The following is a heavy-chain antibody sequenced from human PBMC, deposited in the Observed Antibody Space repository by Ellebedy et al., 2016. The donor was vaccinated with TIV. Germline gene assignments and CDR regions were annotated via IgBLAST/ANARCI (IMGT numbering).Heavy chain of an antibody. CDR1: GGTFSSYA. Sequence: SVKVSXXASGGTFSSYAISWVRQAPGQGLEWMGGIIPIFGTANYAQKFQGRVTITADESTSTAYMELSSLRSEDTAVYYCAREKITISGVVPYVGGMDVWGQGTTVTVSS. CDR2: IIPIFGTA. J-gene: IGHJ6*02. CDR3: AREKITISGVVPYVGGMDV. V-gene: IGHV1-69*13. D-gene: IGHD3-3*01.